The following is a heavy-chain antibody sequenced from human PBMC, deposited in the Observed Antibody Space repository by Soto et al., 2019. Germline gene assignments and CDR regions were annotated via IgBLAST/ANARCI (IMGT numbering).Heavy chain of an antibody. CDR3: ARVLSSGIAVAGTGY. Sequence: QVQLVQSGAEVKKPGASVKVSCKASGYTFTSYYMHWVRQAPGQGLEWMGIINPSGGSTSYAQKFQGRVTMTRDTSTSTVYMELSSLRSEDTAVYYCARVLSSGIAVAGTGYWGQGTLVTVSS. D-gene: IGHD6-19*01. J-gene: IGHJ4*02. V-gene: IGHV1-46*03. CDR1: GYTFTSYY. CDR2: INPSGGST.